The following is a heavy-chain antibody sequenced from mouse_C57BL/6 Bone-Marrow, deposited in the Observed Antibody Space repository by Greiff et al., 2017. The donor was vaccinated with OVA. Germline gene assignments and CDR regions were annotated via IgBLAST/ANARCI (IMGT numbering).Heavy chain of an antibody. CDR2: ISDGGSYT. Sequence: EVQRVESGGGLVKPGGSLKLSCAASGFTFSSYAMSWVRQTPEKRLEWVATISDGGSYTYYPDNVKGRFTISRDNAKNNLSLQMSHLNSKDTAMYYCARSRYRYFDVWGTGTTVTVSS. J-gene: IGHJ1*03. V-gene: IGHV5-4*01. CDR3: ARSRYRYFDV. CDR1: GFTFSSYA.